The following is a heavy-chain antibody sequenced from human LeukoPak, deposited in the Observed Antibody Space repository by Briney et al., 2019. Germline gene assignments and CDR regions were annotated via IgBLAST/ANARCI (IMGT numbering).Heavy chain of an antibody. CDR1: GYSFTSYW. D-gene: IGHD3-10*01. CDR3: ARWGGTYYGSGSYSSDYYYYGMDV. J-gene: IGHJ6*02. Sequence: GKSLKISCKGSGYSFTSYWIGWVRQMPGKGLEWMGIIYPGDSDTRYSPSFQGQVTISADKSISTAYLQWSSLKASDTAMYYCARWGGTYYGSGSYSSDYYYYGMDVWGQETTVTVSS. V-gene: IGHV5-51*01. CDR2: IYPGDSDT.